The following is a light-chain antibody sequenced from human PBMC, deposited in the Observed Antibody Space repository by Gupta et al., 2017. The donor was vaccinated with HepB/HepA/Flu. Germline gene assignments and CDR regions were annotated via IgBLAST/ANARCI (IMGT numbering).Light chain of an antibody. CDR2: EVS. V-gene: IGLV2-23*02. Sequence: QSALTQPASVPGSPGQSITISCTGTSSDVGSYNLVSWYQQHPGKAPKLMIYEVSKRPSGVSNRFSGSKSGNTASLTISGLQAEDEADYYCCSYAGSSNVVFGGGTKLTVL. J-gene: IGLJ2*01. CDR3: CSYAGSSNVV. CDR1: SSDVGSYNL.